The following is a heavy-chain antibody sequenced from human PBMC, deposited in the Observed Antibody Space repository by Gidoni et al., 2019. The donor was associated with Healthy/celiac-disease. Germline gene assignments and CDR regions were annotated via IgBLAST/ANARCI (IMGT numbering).Heavy chain of an antibody. Sequence: QVQLQQWGAGLLKPSETLSLTCAVYGGSFSGYYWSWIRQPPGKGLEWIGEINHSGSTNYNPSLKSRVTIAVDTSKNQFSLKLSSVTAADTAVYYCARGQGSGWYPGDYWGQGTLVTVSS. V-gene: IGHV4-34*01. CDR3: ARGQGSGWYPGDY. D-gene: IGHD6-19*01. CDR2: INHSGST. CDR1: GGSFSGYY. J-gene: IGHJ4*02.